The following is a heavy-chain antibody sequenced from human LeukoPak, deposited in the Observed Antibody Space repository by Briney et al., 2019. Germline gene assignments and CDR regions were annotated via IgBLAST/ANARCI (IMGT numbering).Heavy chain of an antibody. CDR1: GGSFSGYY. CDR3: ATKGALSGSYYTNKAFDI. V-gene: IGHV4-34*01. Sequence: PSETLSLTCAVYGGSFSGYYWSWIRQPPGKGRECIGEIDHSGSTNYNPSLKSRVTISVDTSKNQFSLKLSSVTAADTAVYYCATKGALSGSYYTNKAFDIWGQGTMVTVSS. J-gene: IGHJ3*02. CDR2: IDHSGST. D-gene: IGHD3-10*01.